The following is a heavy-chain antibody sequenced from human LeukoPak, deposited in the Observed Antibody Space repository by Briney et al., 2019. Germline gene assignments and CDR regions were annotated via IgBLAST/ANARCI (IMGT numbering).Heavy chain of an antibody. CDR1: GYTFTSYY. V-gene: IGHV1-46*01. CDR3: ARGTYYYDSSGYYRDY. Sequence: ASVKVSCKASGYTFTSYYVHWARQAPGQGLEWMGIINPSGGSTSYAQKFQGRVTMTRDTSTSTVYMELSSLRSEDTAVYYCARGTYYYDSSGYYRDYWGQGTLVTVSS. D-gene: IGHD3-22*01. J-gene: IGHJ4*02. CDR2: INPSGGST.